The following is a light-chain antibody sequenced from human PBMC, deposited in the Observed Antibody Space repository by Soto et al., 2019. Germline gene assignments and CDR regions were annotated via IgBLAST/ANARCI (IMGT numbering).Light chain of an antibody. J-gene: IGKJ1*01. CDR3: QQYGTYWS. V-gene: IGKV1-5*01. Sequence: DIQMTQSPSTLSASVGDRVTITCRASQSISSWLAWYQQKPGKAPKLLIYDASSLESGVPSRFSGSGSGTEFTLTISSLEPDDFATYYCQQYGTYWSFGQGTKV. CDR2: DAS. CDR1: QSISSW.